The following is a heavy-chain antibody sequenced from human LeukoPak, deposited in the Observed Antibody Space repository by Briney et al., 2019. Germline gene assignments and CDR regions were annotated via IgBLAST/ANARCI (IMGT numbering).Heavy chain of an antibody. J-gene: IGHJ4*02. CDR2: IYYSGST. Sequence: SETLSLTCTVSGGSISSGDYYWSWIRQPPGKGLEWIGYIYYSGSTYYNPSLKSRVTLSVDTSKNQFSLKLSSVTAADTAVYYCARTGYSYARSDYWGQGTLVTVSS. D-gene: IGHD5-18*01. V-gene: IGHV4-30-4*01. CDR3: ARTGYSYARSDY. CDR1: GGSISSGDYY.